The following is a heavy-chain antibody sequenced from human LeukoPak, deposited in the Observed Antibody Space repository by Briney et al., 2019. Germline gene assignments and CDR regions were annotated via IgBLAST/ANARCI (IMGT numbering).Heavy chain of an antibody. Sequence: PGGSLRLSCAASGFTFSSYGMSWVRQAPGKGLEWVSAISGSGGSTYYADSAKGRFTISRDNSRNTQYLQMNSLRAEDTAIYYCAKKAGTFYYYYYMDVWGKGTTVTVSS. CDR1: GFTFSSYG. CDR3: AKKAGTFYYYYYMDV. D-gene: IGHD6-19*01. J-gene: IGHJ6*03. CDR2: ISGSGGST. V-gene: IGHV3-23*01.